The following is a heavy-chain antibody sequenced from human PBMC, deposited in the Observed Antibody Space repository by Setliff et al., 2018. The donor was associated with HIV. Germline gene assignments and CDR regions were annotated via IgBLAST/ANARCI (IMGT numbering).Heavy chain of an antibody. CDR1: GFAISGTY. CDR2: IYTGGTK. J-gene: IGHJ4*03. CDR3: VRSFQGGCFDS. Sequence: GGTLRLSCAASGFAISGTYMTWVRQAPGKGLEWVSVIYTGGTKYYADSVRGRFTISRDNSKNTLYLEMNSLRVEDTAVYYCVRSFQGGCFDSWGQGTQVTVSS. V-gene: IGHV3-53*01.